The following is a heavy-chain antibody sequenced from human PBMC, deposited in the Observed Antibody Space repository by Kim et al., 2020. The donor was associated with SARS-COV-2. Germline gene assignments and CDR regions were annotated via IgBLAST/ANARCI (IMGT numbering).Heavy chain of an antibody. CDR2: ISYDGSNK. CDR1: GFTFSSYG. V-gene: IGHV3-30*18. Sequence: GGSLRLSCAASGFTFSSYGMHWVRQAPGKGLEWVAVISYDGSNKYSADSVKGRFTISRDNSKTTLYLQMNSLRAEDTAVYDCAKDQGYDSHFDYWGHGAL. D-gene: IGHD3-22*01. J-gene: IGHJ4*01. CDR3: AKDQGYDSHFDY.